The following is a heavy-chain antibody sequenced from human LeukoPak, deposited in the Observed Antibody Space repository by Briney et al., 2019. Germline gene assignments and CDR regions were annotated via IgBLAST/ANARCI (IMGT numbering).Heavy chain of an antibody. CDR2: TYYRSKWNN. CDR1: GDSVSSTIAA. V-gene: IGHV6-1*01. D-gene: IGHD6-13*01. Sequence: SQTLSLTCALSGDSVSSTIAAWNWIRQSPSRGLEWLGRTYYRSKWNNEYAVSVKSRITINPDTSKNQVSLHLNSVTPDDTAVYYCGRDISAGIGHWGQGTLVTVSS. J-gene: IGHJ4*02. CDR3: GRDISAGIGH.